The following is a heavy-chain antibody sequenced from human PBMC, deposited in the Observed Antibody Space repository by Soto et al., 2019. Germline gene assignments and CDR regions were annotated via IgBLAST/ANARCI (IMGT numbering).Heavy chain of an antibody. CDR1: GFTFSSYA. CDR2: ISGSGGST. V-gene: IGHV3-23*01. Sequence: GGSLRLSCAASGFTFSSYAMSWVRQAPGKGLEWVSAISGSGGSTYYADSVKGRFTISRDNSKNTLYLQMNSLRAEDTAVYYCAKDRRPGGGGFSGSYSNDAFDIWGQGTMVTVSS. CDR3: AKDRRPGGGGFSGSYSNDAFDI. J-gene: IGHJ3*02. D-gene: IGHD1-26*01.